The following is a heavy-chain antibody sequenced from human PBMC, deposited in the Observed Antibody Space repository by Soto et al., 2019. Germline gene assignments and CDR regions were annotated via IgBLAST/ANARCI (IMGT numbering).Heavy chain of an antibody. D-gene: IGHD4-17*01. CDR3: ARDSLRWLSLDY. J-gene: IGHJ4*02. Sequence: SHHRRVSWGSVSRGSLYLRLDRQPPGKGLEWIGYIYYSGSTNYNPSLKSRVTISVDTSKNQFSLKLSSVTAADTAVYYCARDSLRWLSLDYWGQGTLVTSPQ. CDR1: WGSVSRGSLY. CDR2: IYYSGST. V-gene: IGHV4-61*01.